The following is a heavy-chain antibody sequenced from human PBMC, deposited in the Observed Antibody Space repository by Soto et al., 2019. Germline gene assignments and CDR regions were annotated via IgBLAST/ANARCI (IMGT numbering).Heavy chain of an antibody. V-gene: IGHV1-24*01. D-gene: IGHD3-9*01. CDR3: ATQRSILTGPLCMDV. CDR1: GYTLTELS. CDR2: FDPEDGET. Sequence: GASVKVSCKVSGYTLTELSMHWVRQAPGKGLEWMGDFDPEDGETIYAQKFQGRVTMTEDTSTDTAYMELSSLRSEDTAVYYCATQRSILTGPLCMDVWGQGTTVTVSS. J-gene: IGHJ6*02.